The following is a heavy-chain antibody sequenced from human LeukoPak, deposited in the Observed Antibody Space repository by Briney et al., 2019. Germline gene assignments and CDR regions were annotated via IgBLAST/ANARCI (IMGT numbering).Heavy chain of an antibody. Sequence: PSETLSLTCAVYGGSFNGYYWSWIRQPPGKGLEWIGEINHSGSTNYNPSLKSRVTISVDTSKNQFSLKLSSVTAADTAVYYCARGSTVLLWFGELNNWFDPWGQGTLVTVSS. V-gene: IGHV4-34*01. CDR3: ARGSTVLLWFGELNNWFDP. CDR2: INHSGST. J-gene: IGHJ5*02. D-gene: IGHD3-10*01. CDR1: GGSFNGYY.